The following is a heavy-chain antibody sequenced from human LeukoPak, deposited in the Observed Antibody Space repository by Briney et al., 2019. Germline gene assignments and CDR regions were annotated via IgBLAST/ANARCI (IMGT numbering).Heavy chain of an antibody. CDR3: ARLGSGSFYHWYYDL. CDR1: GYTFTSYG. Sequence: ASVKVSCKASGYTFTSYGISWVRQAPGQGLEWMGWISAYNGNTNYAQKVQGRVTMTTDTSTSTAYMELRSLTSGDTAVYYCARLGSGSFYHWYYDLWGRGTLVTVSS. CDR2: ISAYNGNT. D-gene: IGHD3-10*01. V-gene: IGHV1-18*01. J-gene: IGHJ2*01.